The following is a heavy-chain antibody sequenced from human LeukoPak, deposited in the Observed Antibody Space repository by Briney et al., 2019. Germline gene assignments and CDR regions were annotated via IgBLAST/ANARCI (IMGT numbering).Heavy chain of an antibody. CDR3: ARPVCSSTSCYQYYYYYMDV. CDR1: GFTFSDYY. D-gene: IGHD2-2*01. Sequence: GGSLRLSCAASGFTFSDYYMSWIRQAPGKGLEWVSYISSSGSTIYYADSVKGRFTISRDNAKYSLYLQMNSLRAEDTAVYYCARPVCSSTSCYQYYYYYMDVWGKGTTVTVSS. CDR2: ISSSGSTI. V-gene: IGHV3-11*04. J-gene: IGHJ6*03.